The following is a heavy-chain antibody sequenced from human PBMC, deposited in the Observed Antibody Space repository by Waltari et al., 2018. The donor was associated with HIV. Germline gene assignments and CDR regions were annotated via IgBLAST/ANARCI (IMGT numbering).Heavy chain of an antibody. J-gene: IGHJ6*02. CDR2: KHRNSNST. D-gene: IGHD3-10*01. V-gene: IGHV3-74*01. Sequence: EVLLVESGGGLVQPGGSLGLSCAASGLTFRSYWMHLVRQAPGKVLGWGSTKHRNSNSTGWPECVKCIITSTRDIANNTLYVEMNSLRAEHTAVDYCARREFTVVTGSYEYGRDVSGQGNTV. CDR3: ARREFTVVTGSYEYGRDV. CDR1: GLTFRSYW.